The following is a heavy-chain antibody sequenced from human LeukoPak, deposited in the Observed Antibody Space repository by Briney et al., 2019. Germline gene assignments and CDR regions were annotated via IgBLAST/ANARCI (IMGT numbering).Heavy chain of an antibody. V-gene: IGHV4-4*07. D-gene: IGHD6-13*01. Sequence: SETLSLTCTVSDDSISDYYRGWIRQPAGKGLEWIGRIYTSGSTNYNPSLKSRVTISVDTSKNQFSLKLSSVTAADTAVYYCARVGVGSSGYRYMDVWGKGTTVTVSS. CDR1: DDSISDYY. CDR3: ARVGVGSSGYRYMDV. J-gene: IGHJ6*03. CDR2: IYTSGST.